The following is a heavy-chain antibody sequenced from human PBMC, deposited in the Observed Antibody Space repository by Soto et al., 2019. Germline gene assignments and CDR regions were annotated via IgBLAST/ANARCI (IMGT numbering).Heavy chain of an antibody. CDR1: GGSISSGGYS. J-gene: IGHJ4*02. CDR3: ARVSDYYDSSGRKHTTFDY. D-gene: IGHD3-22*01. Sequence: QLQLQESGSGLVKPSQTLSLTCAVSGGSISSGGYSWSWIRQPPGKGLEWIGYIYHSGSTYYNPALNSRVTLSEDRSKNQFSLKLSSVTAADTAVYYCARVSDYYDSSGRKHTTFDYWGQGTLVTVSS. V-gene: IGHV4-30-2*01. CDR2: IYHSGST.